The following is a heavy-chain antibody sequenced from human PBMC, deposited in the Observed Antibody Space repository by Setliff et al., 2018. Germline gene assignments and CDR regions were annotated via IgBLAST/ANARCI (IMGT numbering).Heavy chain of an antibody. CDR1: GDSFSDYY. CDR2: LHTSGTT. J-gene: IGHJ1*01. V-gene: IGHV4-59*10. Sequence: PSETLSLTCAVYGDSFSDYYWSWIRQPAGEGLEWIGRLHTSGTTDYNPSLKGRVTISADTSTNHFSLKLTSVTAADTAVYYCARVDFTMIQGVIGHWGQGTLVTVSS. D-gene: IGHD3-10*01. CDR3: ARVDFTMIQGVIGH.